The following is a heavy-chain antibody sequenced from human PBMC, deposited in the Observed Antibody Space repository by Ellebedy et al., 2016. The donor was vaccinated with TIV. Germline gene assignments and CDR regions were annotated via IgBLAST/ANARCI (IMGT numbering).Heavy chain of an antibody. CDR2: IKSNSDGGTT. CDR1: GLIFTNAW. V-gene: IGHV3-15*07. J-gene: IGHJ4*02. CDR3: TTDQYFGGVIY. D-gene: IGHD2/OR15-2a*01. Sequence: PGGSLRLSCAASGLIFTNAWMNWVRQAPGKGLEWVGRIKSNSDGGTTDYAEGLKGRVTISRDDSKDTLFLQMDSLKTDDTGVYYCTTDQYFGGVIYWGPGTLVTVSS.